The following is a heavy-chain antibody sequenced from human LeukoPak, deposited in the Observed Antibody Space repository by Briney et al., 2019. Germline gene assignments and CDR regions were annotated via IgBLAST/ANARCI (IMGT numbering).Heavy chain of an antibody. CDR2: MSNSGST. Sequence: SETLSLTCTVSGGSISRYYWSWIRQPPGKGLEWIAYMSNSGSTYYNPSLKSRVTMSEDTSKNQFSLKVISVTAADTAVYYCARRSSDWSFDYWGQGTLVTVSS. V-gene: IGHV4-59*12. J-gene: IGHJ4*02. CDR3: ARRSSDWSFDY. CDR1: GGSISRYY. D-gene: IGHD6-19*01.